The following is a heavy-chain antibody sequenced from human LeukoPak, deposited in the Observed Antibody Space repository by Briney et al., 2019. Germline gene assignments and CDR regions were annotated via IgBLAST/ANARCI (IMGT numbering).Heavy chain of an antibody. D-gene: IGHD3-10*01. J-gene: IGHJ4*02. CDR1: GYTFTGYY. V-gene: IGHV1-2*02. CDR2: INPNSGGT. Sequence: GASVKVSCTASGYTFTGYYMHWVRQAPGQGLEWMGWINPNSGGTNYAQKFQGRVTMTRDTSISTAYMELSRLRSDDTAVYYCARGEGITMVRGVTAFDYWGQGTLVTVSS. CDR3: ARGEGITMVRGVTAFDY.